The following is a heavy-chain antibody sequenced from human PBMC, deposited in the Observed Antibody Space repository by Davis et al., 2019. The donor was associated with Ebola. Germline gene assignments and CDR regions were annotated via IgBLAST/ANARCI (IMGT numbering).Heavy chain of an antibody. V-gene: IGHV4-34*01. CDR2: INHSGST. Sequence: MLSETLSLTCAVYGGSFSDHYWSWIRQSPEKGLDWIGEINHSGSTNYNPSLKSRVTISVDTSKNQFSLKLSSVTAADTAVYYCARLRVHDYVWGSYLDAFDIWGQGTMVTVSS. J-gene: IGHJ3*02. D-gene: IGHD3-16*01. CDR3: ARLRVHDYVWGSYLDAFDI. CDR1: GGSFSDHY.